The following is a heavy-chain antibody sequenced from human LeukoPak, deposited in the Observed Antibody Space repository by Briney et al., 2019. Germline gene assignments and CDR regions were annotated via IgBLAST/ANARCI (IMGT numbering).Heavy chain of an antibody. J-gene: IGHJ6*04. CDR1: RFTFSSYE. D-gene: IGHD2-15*01. CDR3: ARGYCSGGSCYETPDYGMDV. V-gene: IGHV3-48*03. CDR2: ISSSGSTI. Sequence: GGSLRLSCAASRFTFSSYEMNWVRQAPGKGLEWVSYISSSGSTIYYADSVKGRFTISRDNAKNSLYLQMNSLRAEDTAVYYCARGYCSGGSCYETPDYGMDVWGKGTTVTVSS.